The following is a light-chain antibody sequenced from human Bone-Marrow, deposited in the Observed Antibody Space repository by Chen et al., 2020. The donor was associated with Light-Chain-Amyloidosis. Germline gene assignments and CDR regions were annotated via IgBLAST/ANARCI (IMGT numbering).Light chain of an antibody. V-gene: IGLV2-23*02. CDR2: EVN. J-gene: IGLJ3*02. CDR3: CSYAGSSTLV. CDR1: SSDVGSYTL. Sequence: QSALPQPASVSGSPGLSITISCTGTSSDVGSYTLVSWYQQHPGKAPKFMIYEVNKRPSGVSNRFSGSKSGNTASLTISGLQAEDEADYYCCSYAGSSTLVFGGGTKVTVL.